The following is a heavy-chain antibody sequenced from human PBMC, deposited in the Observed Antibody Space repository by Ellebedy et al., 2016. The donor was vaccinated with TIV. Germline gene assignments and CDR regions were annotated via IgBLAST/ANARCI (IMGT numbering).Heavy chain of an antibody. CDR1: GGSISSNNYY. Sequence: SETLSLXXTVSGGSISSNNYYWNWIRQPAGKGLEWIGRIYTSGSTNYNPSLKSRVTMSVDTSKNQFSLKLSSVAAADTAVYYCARVPIVATPPRFDYWGQGTLVTVSS. V-gene: IGHV4-61*02. J-gene: IGHJ4*02. CDR3: ARVPIVATPPRFDY. D-gene: IGHD5-12*01. CDR2: IYTSGST.